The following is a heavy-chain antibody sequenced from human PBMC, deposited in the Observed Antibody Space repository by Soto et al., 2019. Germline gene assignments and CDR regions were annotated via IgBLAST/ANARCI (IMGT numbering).Heavy chain of an antibody. V-gene: IGHV1-58*01. Sequence: ASVKVSCKASGFTFTSSAVQWVRQARGQRLEWIGWIVVGSGNTNYAQKFQERVTITRDMSTSTAYMELSSLRSEDTAVYYCAAAITYYYDSSGYLLDYWGQGTLVTVSS. CDR1: GFTFTSSA. D-gene: IGHD3-22*01. CDR2: IVVGSGNT. J-gene: IGHJ4*02. CDR3: AAAITYYYDSSGYLLDY.